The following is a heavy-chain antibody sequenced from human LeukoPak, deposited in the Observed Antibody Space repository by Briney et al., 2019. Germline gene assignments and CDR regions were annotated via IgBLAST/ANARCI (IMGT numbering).Heavy chain of an antibody. CDR1: GGSISSSSYY. Sequence: SETLSLTCTVSGGSISSSSYYWGWIRQPPGKGLEWIGSIYYSGSTYYNPSLKSRVTISVDTSKNQFSLKLSSVTAADTAVYYCARDLRGDILTGYNYYYYYGMDVWGQGTTVTVSS. CDR2: IYYSGST. J-gene: IGHJ6*02. D-gene: IGHD3-9*01. CDR3: ARDLRGDILTGYNYYYYYGMDV. V-gene: IGHV4-39*07.